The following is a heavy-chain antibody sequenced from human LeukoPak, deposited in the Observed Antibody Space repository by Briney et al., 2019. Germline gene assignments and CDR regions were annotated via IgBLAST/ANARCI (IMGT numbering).Heavy chain of an antibody. V-gene: IGHV3-15*01. CDR2: IKSKTDGGTT. CDR1: GFTFSNAW. D-gene: IGHD6-13*01. Sequence: GGSLRLSCAASGFTFSNAWMSWVRQAPGKGLEWVGRIKSKTDGGTTDYAAPVKGRFTISRDDSKNTLYLQMNSMKTEDTAVYYWTAPAQYSSSWYVDYWCQRTPVTVTS. CDR3: TAPAQYSSSWYVDY. J-gene: IGHJ4*02.